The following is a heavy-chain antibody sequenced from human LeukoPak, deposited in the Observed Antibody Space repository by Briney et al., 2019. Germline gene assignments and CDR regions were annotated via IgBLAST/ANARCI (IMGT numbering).Heavy chain of an antibody. CDR1: GGTFSSYA. V-gene: IGHV1-69*04. Sequence: SVKVSCTASGGTFSSYAISWVRRAPGQGLEWMGRIIPILGIANYAQKFQGRVTITADKSTSTAYMELSSLRSEDTAVYYCARGQGYYYYDSSGYYESDPWGQGTLVTVSS. CDR3: ARGQGYYYYDSSGYYESDP. J-gene: IGHJ5*02. D-gene: IGHD3-22*01. CDR2: IIPILGIA.